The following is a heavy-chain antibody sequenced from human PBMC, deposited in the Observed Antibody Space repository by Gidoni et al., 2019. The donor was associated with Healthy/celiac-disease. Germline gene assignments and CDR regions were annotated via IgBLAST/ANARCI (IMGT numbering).Heavy chain of an antibody. J-gene: IGHJ4*02. CDR3: ARGEQAGIAVASIDY. D-gene: IGHD6-19*01. V-gene: IGHV3-48*03. Sequence: EVQLVESGGGLVQPGGSLRRSCAASGFTFSSYEMNWVRQAPGKGLEWVSYISSSGSTKYYADSVKGRFTISRDNAKNSLYLQMNSLRAEDTAVYYCARGEQAGIAVASIDYWGQGTLVTVSS. CDR1: GFTFSSYE. CDR2: ISSSGSTK.